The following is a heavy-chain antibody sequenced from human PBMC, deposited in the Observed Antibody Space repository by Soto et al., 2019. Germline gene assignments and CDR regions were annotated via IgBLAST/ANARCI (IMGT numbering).Heavy chain of an antibody. Sequence: QIQLVQSGAEVKKPGASVKVSCKASGYTFTDHGISWVRQAPGQGFEWMGWISAYNDYTAYAQKFQGRVTMTTDKDTNTAYMELRSLTSDDTAVYSCAKDRLRLTQNCLDVYWGQGTLVTVSS. CDR2: ISAYNDYT. CDR3: AKDRLRLTQNCLDVY. V-gene: IGHV1-18*01. D-gene: IGHD2-21*01. CDR1: GYTFTDHG. J-gene: IGHJ4*02.